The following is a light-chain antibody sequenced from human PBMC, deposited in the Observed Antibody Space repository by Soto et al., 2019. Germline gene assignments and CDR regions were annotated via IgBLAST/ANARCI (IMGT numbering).Light chain of an antibody. CDR1: QSISSW. J-gene: IGKJ2*01. CDR2: KAS. V-gene: IGKV1-5*03. Sequence: DIQMTQSPSTLSASVGDRVTITCRASQSISSWLAWYQQKPGKAPKLLIYKASSLESGVPSRFGGSGSGTEFNLTISSLQPDDFATYYCQQYNSYSHTFGQGTKLEIK. CDR3: QQYNSYSHT.